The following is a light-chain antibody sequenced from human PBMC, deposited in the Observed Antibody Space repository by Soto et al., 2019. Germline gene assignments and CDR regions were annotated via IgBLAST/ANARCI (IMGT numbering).Light chain of an antibody. J-gene: IGLJ1*01. V-gene: IGLV2-23*03. CDR3: YSFAGSNTFSYV. CDR2: EGT. Sequence: QSVLTQPASVSGSPGQSITISCTGPSSDVGTYNLGFWYQQHPDKAPKVILYEGTKRPSGVSPRFSGSQSGNTASLTISGLQAEDEAVYFCYSFAGSNTFSYVFGPGTKVTVL. CDR1: SSDVGTYNL.